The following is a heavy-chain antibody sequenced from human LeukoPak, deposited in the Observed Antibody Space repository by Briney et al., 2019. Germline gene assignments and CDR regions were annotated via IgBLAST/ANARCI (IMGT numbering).Heavy chain of an antibody. Sequence: GESLKISCKGSGYSFTSYWIGWVRQMPGKGLEWMGIIYPGDSDTRYSPSFQGQVTISADKSISTAYLQWSSLKASDIAMYYCARNLLPATYYYYGMDVWGQGTTVTVSS. CDR1: GYSFTSYW. CDR2: IYPGDSDT. V-gene: IGHV5-51*01. CDR3: ARNLLPATYYYYGMDV. D-gene: IGHD1-14*01. J-gene: IGHJ6*02.